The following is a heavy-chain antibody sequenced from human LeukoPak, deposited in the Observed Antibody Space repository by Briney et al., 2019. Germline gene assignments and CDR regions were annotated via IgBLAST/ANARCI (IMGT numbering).Heavy chain of an antibody. CDR3: ARDPYEGRGSGPKVY. CDR2: IRYDGSNK. D-gene: IGHD1-26*01. Sequence: GGSLRLSCGASGFTFSSYGMHWVRQAPGKGLEWAAFIRYDGSNKYYADSVKGRFTISRDNSKNTLYLQMNSLRAEDTAVYYCARDPYEGRGSGPKVYWGQGTLVTVSS. J-gene: IGHJ4*02. V-gene: IGHV3-30*02. CDR1: GFTFSSYG.